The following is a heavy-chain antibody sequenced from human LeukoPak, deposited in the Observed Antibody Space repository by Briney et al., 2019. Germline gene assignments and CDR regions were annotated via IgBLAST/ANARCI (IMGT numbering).Heavy chain of an antibody. CDR2: IYPGDSDT. CDR3: ARQISSSYYYYYYMDV. Sequence: GESLKISCKGSGYSFTSYWIGWVRQMPGKGLEWMGIIYPGDSDTRYSPSFQGQVTISADKSISTAYLQWSSLKASDTVMYYCARQISSSYYYYYYMDVWGKGTTVTVSS. V-gene: IGHV5-51*01. CDR1: GYSFTSYW. D-gene: IGHD6-6*01. J-gene: IGHJ6*03.